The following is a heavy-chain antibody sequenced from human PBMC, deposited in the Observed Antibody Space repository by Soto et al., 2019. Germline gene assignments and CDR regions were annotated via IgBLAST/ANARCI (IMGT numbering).Heavy chain of an antibody. D-gene: IGHD3-22*01. CDR1: GGTFSSYA. CDR3: ARVEGDYDSSAPAEAWFDP. Sequence: QVPLVQSGAEVKKPGSSVKVSCKASGGTFSSYAISWVRQAPGQGLEWMGGIIPIFGTANYAQKFQGRVTITADESTSTAYMELSSLRSEDTAVYYCARVEGDYDSSAPAEAWFDPWGQGTLVTVSS. V-gene: IGHV1-69*01. J-gene: IGHJ5*02. CDR2: IIPIFGTA.